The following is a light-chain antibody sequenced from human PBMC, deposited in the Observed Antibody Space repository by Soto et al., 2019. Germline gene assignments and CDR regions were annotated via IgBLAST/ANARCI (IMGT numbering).Light chain of an antibody. CDR1: QSVSSY. Sequence: EFVLTQSPATLSLSPGERATLSCRASQSVSSYLAWYQQKPGQAPTLLLYDTSNRATGVPARCSGSGSCTDFTLPISSLEPEDFAVYYCQQRSNWPPITFGQGTRLEIK. CDR2: DTS. CDR3: QQRSNWPPIT. V-gene: IGKV3-11*01. J-gene: IGKJ5*01.